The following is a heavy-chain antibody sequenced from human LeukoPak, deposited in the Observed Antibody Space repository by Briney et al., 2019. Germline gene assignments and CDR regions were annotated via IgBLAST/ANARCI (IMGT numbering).Heavy chain of an antibody. CDR3: ASLAAAGNLKVDY. CDR2: LYYSRRT. J-gene: IGHJ4*02. CDR1: GDSSSSSSSY. Sequence: PSETLSLTFTVSGDSSSSSSSYGAGIRQPPGRGLEWFGTLYYSRRTYYNPSLTSRVTMSADPSKHQFSLKLSSVTAAGTAVYYCASLAAAGNLKVDYWGQGTPVTVSS. D-gene: IGHD6-13*01. V-gene: IGHV4-39*01.